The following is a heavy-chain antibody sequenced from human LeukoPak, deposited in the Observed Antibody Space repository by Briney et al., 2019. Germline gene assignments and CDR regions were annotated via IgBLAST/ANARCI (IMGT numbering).Heavy chain of an antibody. CDR1: GGTFSSYA. Sequence: VASVKVSCKASGGTFSSYAISWVRQAPGQGLEWMGGIIPIFGTANYAQKFQGRVTITADESTSTAYMELSGLRSEDTAVYYCARDLKQGRLVDAFDIWGQGTMVTVSS. J-gene: IGHJ3*02. V-gene: IGHV1-69*13. CDR2: IIPIFGTA. D-gene: IGHD3-22*01. CDR3: ARDLKQGRLVDAFDI.